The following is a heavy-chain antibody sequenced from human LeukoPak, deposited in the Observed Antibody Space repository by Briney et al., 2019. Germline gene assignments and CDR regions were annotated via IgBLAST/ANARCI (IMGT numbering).Heavy chain of an antibody. CDR3: ARVRRLPTVTTPGHYYMDV. CDR2: ISSSSSYI. Sequence: GGSLRLSCAASGFPFSSYSGNRVRQAPGRVLEWVSSISSSSSYIYYADSVKGRFTISRDNASNSLYLQMNSLRAEDTAVDYCARVRRLPTVTTPGHYYMDVWGKGTTVTVSS. CDR1: GFPFSSYS. D-gene: IGHD4-17*01. J-gene: IGHJ6*03. V-gene: IGHV3-21*01.